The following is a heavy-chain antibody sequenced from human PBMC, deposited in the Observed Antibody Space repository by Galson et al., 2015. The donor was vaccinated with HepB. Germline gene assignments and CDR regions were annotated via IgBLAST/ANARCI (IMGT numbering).Heavy chain of an antibody. J-gene: IGHJ4*02. D-gene: IGHD6-19*01. CDR1: GFTFSSYA. CDR2: ISGSGGST. CDR3: AKDSEQWLVPFDY. Sequence: SLRLSCAASGFTFSSYAMSWVRQAPGKGLEWVSAISGSGGSTYYADSVKGRFTISRDNSKNTLYLQMNSLRAEDTAVYYCAKDSEQWLVPFDYWGQGTLVTVSS. V-gene: IGHV3-23*01.